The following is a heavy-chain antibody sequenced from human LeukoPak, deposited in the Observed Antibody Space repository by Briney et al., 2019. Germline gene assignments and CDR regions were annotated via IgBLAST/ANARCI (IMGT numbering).Heavy chain of an antibody. V-gene: IGHV6-1*01. D-gene: IGHD4-17*01. CDR3: AREAPSYGDYGYYYYGMDV. J-gene: IGHJ6*02. Sequence: SQTLSLTCAISGDSASSNSAAWNWIRQSPSRGLEWLGRTYYRSKWYNDYAVSVKSRITINPDTSKNQFSLQLNSVTPEDTAVYYCAREAPSYGDYGYYYYGMDVWGQGTTVTVSS. CDR2: TYYRSKWYN. CDR1: GDSASSNSAA.